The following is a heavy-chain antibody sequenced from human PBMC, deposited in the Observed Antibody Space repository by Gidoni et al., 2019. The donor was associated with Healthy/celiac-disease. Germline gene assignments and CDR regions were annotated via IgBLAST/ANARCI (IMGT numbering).Heavy chain of an antibody. CDR1: GGSISSYY. V-gene: IGHV4-59*08. CDR3: ARQGRIAAAAAFDY. CDR2: IYYSGST. J-gene: IGHJ4*02. Sequence: QVQLQESGPGLVKPSEPLPLPCTVSGGSISSYYWSWIRQPPGKGLEWIGYIYYSGSTNYNPSLKSRVTISVDTSKNQFSLKLSSVTAADTAVYYCARQGRIAAAAAFDYWGQGTLVTVSS. D-gene: IGHD6-13*01.